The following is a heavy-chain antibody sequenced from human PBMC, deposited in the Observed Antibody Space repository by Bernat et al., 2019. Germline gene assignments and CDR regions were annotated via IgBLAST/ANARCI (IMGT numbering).Heavy chain of an antibody. CDR1: GFTFSSYD. D-gene: IGHD2-15*01. V-gene: IGHV3-13*04. J-gene: IGHJ4*02. CDR2: IGTAGDT. CDR3: ARARYCSGGSCYSYYLDY. Sequence: VQLVESGGGVVQPGRSLRLSCAASGFTFSSYDMHWVRQATGKGLEWVSAIGTAGDTYYPGSVKGRFTISRENAKNSLYLQMNSLRAWDTAVYYCARARYCSGGSCYSYYLDYWGQGTLVTVYS.